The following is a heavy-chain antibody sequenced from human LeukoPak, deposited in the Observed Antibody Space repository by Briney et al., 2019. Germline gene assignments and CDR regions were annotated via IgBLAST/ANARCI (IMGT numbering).Heavy chain of an antibody. Sequence: PGGSLRLSCAASGFTFSSYSMNWVRQAPGKGLEWVSYISSSSSTIYYADSVKGRFTISRDNAKNSLYLQMNSLRAEDTAVYYCASPVKEAVGIERGLEDWGQGTLVTVSS. D-gene: IGHD1-14*01. CDR1: GFTFSSYS. CDR2: ISSSSSTI. CDR3: ASPVKEAVGIERGLED. J-gene: IGHJ4*02. V-gene: IGHV3-48*01.